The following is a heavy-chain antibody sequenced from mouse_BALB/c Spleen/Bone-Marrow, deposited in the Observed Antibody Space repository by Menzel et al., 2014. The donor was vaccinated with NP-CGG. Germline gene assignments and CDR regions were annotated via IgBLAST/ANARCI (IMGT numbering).Heavy chain of an antibody. D-gene: IGHD1-2*01. CDR3: AKNYYYGYVAY. Sequence: EVQRVESGGGLVQPGGSLKLSCAASGFDFSRYWMTWVQQAPGKGLEWIGEINPDSSTINYTPSLKDKFIISRDNAKNTLYLQMSKVRSEDTALYYCAKNYYYGYVAYWGQGTLVTVSA. V-gene: IGHV4-1*02. CDR1: GFDFSRYW. J-gene: IGHJ3*01. CDR2: INPDSSTI.